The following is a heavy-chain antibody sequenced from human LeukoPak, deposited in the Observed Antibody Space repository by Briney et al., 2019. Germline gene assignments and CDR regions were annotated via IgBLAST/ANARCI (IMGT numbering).Heavy chain of an antibody. D-gene: IGHD2-15*01. CDR2: IFYSGST. V-gene: IGHV4-39*07. CDR1: SGSISTSNYY. Sequence: PETLSLTCTVSSGSISTSNYYWGWVRQPPGKALEWIGNIFYSGSTYYSPSLKSRVTISVDTSKNQFSLKLSSVTAADTAVYYCANHRYCSGGSCYSGILWFDPWGQGTLVTVSS. CDR3: ANHRYCSGGSCYSGILWFDP. J-gene: IGHJ5*02.